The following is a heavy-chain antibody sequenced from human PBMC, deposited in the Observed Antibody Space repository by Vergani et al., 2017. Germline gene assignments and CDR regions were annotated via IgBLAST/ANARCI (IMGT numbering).Heavy chain of an antibody. CDR2: INHSGST. CDR3: ARFRYTYYYYMDV. Sequence: QVQLQQWGAGLLKPSETLSLTCAVYGGSFSGYYWSWIRQPPGKGLEWIGEINHSGSTNYNPSLKSRVTISVDTSKNQFSLKLSSVTAADTAVYYCARFRYTYYYYMDVWGKGTTVTVSS. J-gene: IGHJ6*03. D-gene: IGHD2-2*02. CDR1: GGSFSGYY. V-gene: IGHV4-34*01.